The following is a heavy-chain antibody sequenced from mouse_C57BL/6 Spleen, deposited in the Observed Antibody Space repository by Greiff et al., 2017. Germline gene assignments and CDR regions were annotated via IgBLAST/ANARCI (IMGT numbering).Heavy chain of an antibody. D-gene: IGHD3-2*02. V-gene: IGHV1-18*01. J-gene: IGHJ4*01. CDR3: ARGSSGYYAMDY. CDR2: INPNNGGT. Sequence: VQLQQPGAELVKPGASVKIPCKASGYTFTDYNMDWVKQSHGKSLEWIGDINPNNGGTIYNQKFKGKATLTVDKSSSTAYMELRSLTSEDTAVYYCARGSSGYYAMDYWGQGTSVTVSS. CDR1: GYTFTDYN.